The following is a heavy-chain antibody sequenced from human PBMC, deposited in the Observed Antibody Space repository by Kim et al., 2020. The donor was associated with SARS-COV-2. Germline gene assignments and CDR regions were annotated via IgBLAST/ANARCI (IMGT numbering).Heavy chain of an antibody. V-gene: IGHV1-2*06. CDR1: AYTFTAYY. CDR2: INPNGGGT. D-gene: IGHD3-10*01. CDR3: ARDYYLDPGNNPGERALDI. J-gene: IGHJ3*02. Sequence: ASVKVSCKASAYTFTAYYIHWVRQAPGQGLEWMGRINPNGGGTVYAQNFQGRLTLTRDTSLSTAYMDLSSLRYDDTALYYCARDYYLDPGNNPGERALDIWGQGTMVTVSS.